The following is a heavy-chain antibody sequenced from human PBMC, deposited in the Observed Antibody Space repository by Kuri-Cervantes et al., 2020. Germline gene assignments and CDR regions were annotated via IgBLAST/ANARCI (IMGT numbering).Heavy chain of an antibody. CDR1: GYTFTSYG. V-gene: IGHV1-46*01. CDR3: ARDPFGGVPFDL. CDR2: INPSGGST. J-gene: IGHJ2*01. D-gene: IGHD3-16*01. Sequence: ASVKVSCKASGYTFTSYGISWVRQAPGQGLEWMGIINPSGGSTSYAQKFQGRVTMTRDTSTSTVYMELSSLRSEDTAVYYCARDPFGGVPFDLWGRGTLVTVSS.